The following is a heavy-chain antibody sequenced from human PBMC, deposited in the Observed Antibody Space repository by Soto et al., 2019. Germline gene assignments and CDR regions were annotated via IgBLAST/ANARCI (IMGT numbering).Heavy chain of an antibody. J-gene: IGHJ6*02. Sequence: GGSLRLSCAASGFTFSSYGMHWVRQAPGKGLEWVAVIWYDGSNKYYADSVKGRFTISRDNSKNTLYLQMNSLRAEDTAVYYCAREVVVVSYYYYYGMDVWGQGTTVTVSS. V-gene: IGHV3-33*01. CDR2: IWYDGSNK. CDR1: GFTFSSYG. CDR3: AREVVVVSYYYYYGMDV. D-gene: IGHD3-22*01.